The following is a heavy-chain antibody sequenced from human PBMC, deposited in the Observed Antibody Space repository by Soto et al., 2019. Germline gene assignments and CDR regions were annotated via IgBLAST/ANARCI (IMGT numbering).Heavy chain of an antibody. Sequence: QVQLVQSGAEVKKPGSSVKVSCKASGGAFRDYAFSWVRQAPGQGLEWLGGIMPIFRAPDYAQKFQGGVTSTGDASTTTDYMEMRGLRSEDTAVYYCASWWQGADIGNCYYGMDVWGQGTTVTV. CDR2: IMPIFRAP. CDR1: GGAFRDYA. CDR3: ASWWQGADIGNCYYGMDV. J-gene: IGHJ6*02. V-gene: IGHV1-69*12. D-gene: IGHD2-15*01.